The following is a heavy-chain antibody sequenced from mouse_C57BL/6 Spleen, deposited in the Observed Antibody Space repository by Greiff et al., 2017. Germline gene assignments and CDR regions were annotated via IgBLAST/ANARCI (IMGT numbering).Heavy chain of an antibody. Sequence: EVKLEESGGGLVKPGGSLKLSFAASGFTFSSYAMSWVRQTPEKRLEWVATISDGGSYTYYPDNVKGRFTISRDNAKNNLYLQMSHLKSEDTAMYYCARDGDYDYDGYYFDYWGQGTTLTVSS. D-gene: IGHD2-4*01. CDR1: GFTFSSYA. CDR2: ISDGGSYT. V-gene: IGHV5-4*01. CDR3: ARDGDYDYDGYYFDY. J-gene: IGHJ2*01.